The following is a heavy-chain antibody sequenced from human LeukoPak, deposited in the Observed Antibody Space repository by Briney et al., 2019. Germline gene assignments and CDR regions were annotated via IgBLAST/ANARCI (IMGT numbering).Heavy chain of an antibody. CDR3: ARGLDVVSATNDAFDI. CDR1: GFTFSSYW. J-gene: IGHJ3*02. D-gene: IGHD2-15*01. Sequence: GGSLRLSCAASGFTFSSYWMHWVRPAPGKGLVWVSRINSDGSSTSYADSVKGRFTISRDNARHSLYLQMNSLRAEDTAVYYCARGLDVVSATNDAFDIWGQGTMVIVSS. V-gene: IGHV3-74*01. CDR2: INSDGSST.